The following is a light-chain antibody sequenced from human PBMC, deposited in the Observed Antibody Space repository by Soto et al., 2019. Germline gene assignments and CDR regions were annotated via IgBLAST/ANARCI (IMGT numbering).Light chain of an antibody. Sequence: EIVLTQSPGTLALAPGERSTVSCRASRTVVSGYVAWYQQKPGQAPRLVIFGASTRATDIPDRFSGGGSGTDFTLTITGLEPEDFAVYYGQHYADSPTFGGGTKVEIK. CDR1: RTVVSGY. J-gene: IGKJ4*01. CDR2: GAS. CDR3: QHYADSPT. V-gene: IGKV3-20*01.